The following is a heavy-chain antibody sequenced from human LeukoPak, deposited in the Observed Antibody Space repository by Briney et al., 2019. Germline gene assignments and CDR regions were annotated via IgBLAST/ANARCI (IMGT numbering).Heavy chain of an antibody. CDR1: GFTFSDYY. Sequence: GGSLRLSCAASGFTFSDYYMSWIRQAPGKGLEWVSSISSSSSYIYYADSVKGRFTISRDNAKNSLYLQMNSLRAEDTAVYYCARDIGPGYGDPEGYWGQGTLVTVSS. D-gene: IGHD4-17*01. CDR3: ARDIGPGYGDPEGY. CDR2: ISSSSSYI. J-gene: IGHJ4*02. V-gene: IGHV3-11*06.